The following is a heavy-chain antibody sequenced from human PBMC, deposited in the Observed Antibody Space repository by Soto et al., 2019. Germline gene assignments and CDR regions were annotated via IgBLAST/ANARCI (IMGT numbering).Heavy chain of an antibody. CDR1: GYTFTGYY. D-gene: IGHD6-13*01. CDR2: INPNSGGT. J-gene: IGHJ5*02. CDR3: AREIAAAGTGKVNWFDP. V-gene: IGHV1-2*02. Sequence: ASVKVSCKASGYTFTGYYIHWSRQAPGQGLEWMGWINPNSGGTNYAQKFQGRVTMTRDTSISTAYMELSRLRSDDTAVYYCAREIAAAGTGKVNWFDPWGQGTLVTVSS.